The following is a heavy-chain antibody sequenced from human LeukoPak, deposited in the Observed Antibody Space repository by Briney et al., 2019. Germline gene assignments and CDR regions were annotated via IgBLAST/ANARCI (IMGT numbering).Heavy chain of an antibody. CDR1: GFTFSSYS. J-gene: IGHJ4*02. CDR3: ARGKLAVQDY. CDR2: ISSSSSYI. Sequence: SGGSLRLSCAASGFTFSSYSMNWVRQAPGKGLEWVSSISSSSSYIYYADLVKGRFTISRDNAKNSLYLQMNSLRAEDTAVYYCARGKLAVQDYWGQGTLVTVSS. D-gene: IGHD3-3*02. V-gene: IGHV3-21*01.